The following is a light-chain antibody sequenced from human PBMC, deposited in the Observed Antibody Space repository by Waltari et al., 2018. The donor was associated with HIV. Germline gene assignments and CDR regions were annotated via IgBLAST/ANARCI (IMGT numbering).Light chain of an antibody. CDR3: HSRDSSGFHVV. J-gene: IGLJ2*01. Sequence: SSDLTQDPSVSVALGQTVRIRCQGDSLRSYYASWYQHKPGQAPVVVFFGRNNRPSGIPDRFSGSSSGNTASLTITGAQAEDEADYYCHSRDSSGFHVVFGGGTKVTVL. CDR1: SLRSYY. CDR2: GRN. V-gene: IGLV3-19*01.